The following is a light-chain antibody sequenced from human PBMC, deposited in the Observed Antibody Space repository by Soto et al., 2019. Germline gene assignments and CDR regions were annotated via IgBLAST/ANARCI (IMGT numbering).Light chain of an antibody. Sequence: EIVLTQSPATLSLSPGERATLSCGAIQSVSSSYLAWYQQKPGLAPRLLIYDASSRATGIPDRFSGSGSGTDFTLTISRLEPEDSAVYYCQQYGSSPPITFGHGTRLEIK. CDR2: DAS. V-gene: IGKV3D-20*01. J-gene: IGKJ5*01. CDR3: QQYGSSPPIT. CDR1: QSVSSSY.